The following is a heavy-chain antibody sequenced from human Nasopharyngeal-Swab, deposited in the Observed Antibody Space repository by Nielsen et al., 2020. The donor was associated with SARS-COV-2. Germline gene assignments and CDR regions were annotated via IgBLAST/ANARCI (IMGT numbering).Heavy chain of an antibody. D-gene: IGHD3/OR15-3a*01. CDR2: IFWDDDK. J-gene: IGHJ6*02. CDR3: ARVDVSGLYYYGLDV. V-gene: IGHV2-5*02. Sequence: PGKALEWLAVIFWDDDKWYSPSLEGRLTITKDTTKNQVVLRMTNVDPVDTGTYYCARVDVSGLYYYGLDVWGQGTTVTVSS.